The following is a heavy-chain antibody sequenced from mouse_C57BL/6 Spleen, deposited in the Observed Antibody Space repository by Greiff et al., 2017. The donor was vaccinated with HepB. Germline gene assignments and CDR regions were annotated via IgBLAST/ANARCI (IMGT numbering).Heavy chain of an antibody. V-gene: IGHV6-6*01. J-gene: IGHJ4*01. CDR3: TRIYYDYHYYAMDY. D-gene: IGHD2-4*01. CDR2: IRNKANNHAT. Sequence: DVQLQESGGGLVQPGGSMKLSCAASGFTFSDAWMDWVRQSPEKGLEWVAEIRNKANNHATYYAESVKGRFTISRDDSKSSVYLQMNSLRAEDTGIYYCTRIYYDYHYYAMDYWGQGTSVTVSS. CDR1: GFTFSDAW.